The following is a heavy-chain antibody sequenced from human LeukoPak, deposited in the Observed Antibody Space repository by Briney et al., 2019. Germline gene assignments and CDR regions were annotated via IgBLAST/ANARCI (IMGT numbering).Heavy chain of an antibody. D-gene: IGHD6-19*01. CDR2: ISSSSSYI. V-gene: IGHV3-21*01. Sequence: GGSLKLSCAASGFTFSSYSMNWVRQAPGKGLEWVSSISSSSSYIYYADSVKGRFTISRDNAKNSLYLQMNSLRAEDTAVYYCARDPQQWLVEGYYFDYWGQGTLVTVSS. CDR3: ARDPQQWLVEGYYFDY. CDR1: GFTFSSYS. J-gene: IGHJ4*02.